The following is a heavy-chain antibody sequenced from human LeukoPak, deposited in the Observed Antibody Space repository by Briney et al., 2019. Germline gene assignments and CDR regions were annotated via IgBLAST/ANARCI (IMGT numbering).Heavy chain of an antibody. J-gene: IGHJ4*02. CDR3: AKVGDKFDFDY. CDR1: GFTFSSYV. CDR2: ISYDGSNE. Sequence: QPGGSLRLSCAASGFTFSSYVMHWVRQAPGKGLEWVAIISYDGSNEYYADSVKGRFTVSRDNSKNTLYLQMNSLRAEDTSVYYCAKVGDKFDFDYWGQGTLVTVSS. V-gene: IGHV3-30*04. D-gene: IGHD3-16*01.